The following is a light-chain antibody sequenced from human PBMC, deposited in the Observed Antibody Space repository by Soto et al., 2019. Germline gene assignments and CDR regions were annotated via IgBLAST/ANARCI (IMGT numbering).Light chain of an antibody. CDR1: QTVSIL. J-gene: IGKJ1*01. V-gene: IGKV3-15*01. CDR3: QQYKNWPRT. CDR2: GAT. Sequence: MTQSLSTLSVSPGDGATLPCRASQTVSILLACYQQKPGQAPRLLIHGATTRATGIPARFSGSGSGTEFTLTISSLQSEDFAVYYCQQYKNWPRTFGQGTKG.